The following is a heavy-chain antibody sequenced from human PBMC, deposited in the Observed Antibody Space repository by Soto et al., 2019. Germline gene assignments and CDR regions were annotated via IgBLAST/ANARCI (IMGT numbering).Heavy chain of an antibody. CDR3: ARDYYKYYDSSGYYRSPAY. Sequence: PGGSLRLSCAASGFIFRDWFMSWIRQAPGKGLEWISYISKDSGRATRYADSVKGRFTISRDNAKNSLFLQMNSLRAEDTAVYYCARDYYKYYDSSGYYRSPAYWGQGTLVTVSS. CDR2: ISKDSGRAT. V-gene: IGHV3-11*04. D-gene: IGHD3-22*01. CDR1: GFIFRDWF. J-gene: IGHJ4*02.